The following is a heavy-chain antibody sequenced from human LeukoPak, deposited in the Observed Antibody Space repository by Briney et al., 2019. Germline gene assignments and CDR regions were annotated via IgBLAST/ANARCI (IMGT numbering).Heavy chain of an antibody. Sequence: ASVKVSCKASGYTFTGYYMHWVRQAPGQGLEWMGWINPNSGGTNYAQKFQGRVTMTRDTSISTAYMELSRLRSDDTAVNYCARAVRGVIKSLPWFDPWGQGTLVTVSS. V-gene: IGHV1-2*02. J-gene: IGHJ5*02. D-gene: IGHD3-10*01. CDR1: GYTFTGYY. CDR3: ARAVRGVIKSLPWFDP. CDR2: INPNSGGT.